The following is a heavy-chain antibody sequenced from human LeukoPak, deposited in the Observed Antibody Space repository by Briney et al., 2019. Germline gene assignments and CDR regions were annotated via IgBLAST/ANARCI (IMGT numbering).Heavy chain of an antibody. CDR3: ARRPGN. CDR1: GFTFSNYA. CDR2: ISGSGKST. D-gene: IGHD1-14*01. V-gene: IGHV3-23*01. Sequence: GGSLRLSCAASGFTFSNYAMSWVRQAPGKGLEWVSTISGSGKSTYYADSVKGRFTISRDSSKNTLFLQMNDLTVEDTARYYCARRPGNWGQGILVTVSS. J-gene: IGHJ4*02.